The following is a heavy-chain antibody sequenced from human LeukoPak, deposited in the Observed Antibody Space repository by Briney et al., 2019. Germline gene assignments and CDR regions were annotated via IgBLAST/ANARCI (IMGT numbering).Heavy chain of an antibody. Sequence: GGSLRLSCAASGFTFSSYGMHWVRQAPGKGLEWVAVISYDGSNKYYADSVKGRFTISRDNSKNTLYLQMNSLRAEDTAVYYCAKDRGVRGVIKLPVDYWGQGTLVTVSS. V-gene: IGHV3-30*18. D-gene: IGHD3-10*01. CDR1: GFTFSSYG. CDR2: ISYDGSNK. CDR3: AKDRGVRGVIKLPVDY. J-gene: IGHJ4*02.